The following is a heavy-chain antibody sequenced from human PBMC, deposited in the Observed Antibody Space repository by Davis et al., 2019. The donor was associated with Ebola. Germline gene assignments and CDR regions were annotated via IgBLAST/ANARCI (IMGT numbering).Heavy chain of an antibody. D-gene: IGHD2-15*01. V-gene: IGHV1-3*01. J-gene: IGHJ4*02. Sequence: AASVKVSCKASGYTFTSYAMYWVRQAPGQRLEWMGWINAGNGNTKYSQKFQGRVTITRDTSASTAYMELSSLRSEDTAVYYCARERPSGWSSLDYWGQGTLVTVSS. CDR2: INAGNGNT. CDR3: ARERPSGWSSLDY. CDR1: GYTFTSYA.